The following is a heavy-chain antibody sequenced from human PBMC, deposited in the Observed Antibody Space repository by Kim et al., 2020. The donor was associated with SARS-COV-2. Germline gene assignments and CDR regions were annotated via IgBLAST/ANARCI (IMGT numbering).Heavy chain of an antibody. Sequence: SETLSLTSTVSGGSISSSSYYWGWIRQPPGKGLEWIGSIYYSGSTYYNPSLKSRVTISVDTSKNQFSLKLSSVTAADTAVYYCARIRSSSWTNWFDPWGQGTLVTVSS. CDR3: ARIRSSSWTNWFDP. J-gene: IGHJ5*02. V-gene: IGHV4-39*07. CDR1: GGSISSSSYY. D-gene: IGHD6-13*01. CDR2: IYYSGST.